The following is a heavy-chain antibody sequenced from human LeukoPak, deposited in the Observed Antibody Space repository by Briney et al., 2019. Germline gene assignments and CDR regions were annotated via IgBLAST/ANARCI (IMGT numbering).Heavy chain of an antibody. CDR3: ARDKSRTYGSADAFDV. V-gene: IGHV4-39*07. CDR1: GGSISSSSYY. D-gene: IGHD3-10*01. J-gene: IGHJ3*01. CDR2: IYYSGST. Sequence: SETLSLTCTVSGGSISSSSYYWGWIRQPPGKGLEWIGSIYYSGSTYYNPSLKSRVTISVDTSKNQFSLKLSSVTAADTAVYYCARDKSRTYGSADAFDVWGQGTMVTVSS.